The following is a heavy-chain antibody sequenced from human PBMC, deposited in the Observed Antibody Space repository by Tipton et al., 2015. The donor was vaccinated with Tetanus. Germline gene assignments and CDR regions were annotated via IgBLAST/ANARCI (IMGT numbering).Heavy chain of an antibody. V-gene: IGHV4-39*01. CDR3: ATVPTIAVTETALGGY. Sequence: TLSLTCTVSGDSISSSDYYWGWIRQPPGKGLEWIGSIYHTGNTYYNPSLKSRATVSVDTAKNQFSLMLSSVTSRDTAVYYCATVPTIAVTETALGGYWGQGTLVTVSS. CDR2: IYHTGNT. J-gene: IGHJ4*02. D-gene: IGHD6-19*01. CDR1: GDSISSSDYY.